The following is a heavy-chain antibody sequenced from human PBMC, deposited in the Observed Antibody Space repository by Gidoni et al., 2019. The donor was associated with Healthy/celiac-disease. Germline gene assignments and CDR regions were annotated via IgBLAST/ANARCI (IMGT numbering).Heavy chain of an antibody. CDR3: ARVGSSYYYGMDV. J-gene: IGHJ6*02. Sequence: EVQLVASGGGLVKPGGSLRLSCAASGLTFSSYSMNWVRQAPGKGLEWVSSISSSSSYIYYADSVKGRFTISRDNAKNSLYLQMNSLRAEDTAVYYCARVGSSYYYGMDVWGQGTTVTVSS. D-gene: IGHD2-15*01. CDR2: ISSSSSYI. CDR1: GLTFSSYS. V-gene: IGHV3-21*01.